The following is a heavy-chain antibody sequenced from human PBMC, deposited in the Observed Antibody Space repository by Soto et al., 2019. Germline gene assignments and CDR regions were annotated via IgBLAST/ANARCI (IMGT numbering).Heavy chain of an antibody. V-gene: IGHV5-10-1*01. CDR1: GYSFTSYW. CDR2: IDPSDSYT. D-gene: IGHD2-15*01. Sequence: GESLKISCKGSGYSFTSYWISWVRQMPGKGLEWMGRIDPSDSYTNYSPSFQGHVTISADKSISTAYLQWSSLKASDTAMYYCARRLLGYCSGGSCESSYYYYGMDVWVQGTTVTVSS. J-gene: IGHJ6*02. CDR3: ARRLLGYCSGGSCESSYYYYGMDV.